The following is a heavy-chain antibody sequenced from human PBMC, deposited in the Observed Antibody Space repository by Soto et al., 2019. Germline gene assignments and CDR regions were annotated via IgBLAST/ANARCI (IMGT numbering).Heavy chain of an antibody. CDR1: GGSFSGYY. CDR2: INHSGST. CDR3: ARGPRPPRAAALGN. J-gene: IGHJ4*02. Sequence: PSETLSLTCAVYGGSFSGYYWSWIRQPPGKGLEWIGEINHSGSTNYNPSLKSRVTISVDTSKNQFSLKLSSVTAADTAVYYCARGPRPPRAAALGNWGQGTLVTVS. D-gene: IGHD6-13*01. V-gene: IGHV4-34*01.